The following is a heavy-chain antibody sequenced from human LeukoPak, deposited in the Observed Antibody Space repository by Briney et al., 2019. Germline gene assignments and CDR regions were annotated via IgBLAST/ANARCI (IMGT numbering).Heavy chain of an antibody. Sequence: SATLTLTCTASGGTFSSYYRTWIRQPPGKRLEWIGYIHPSGGTNNNPPLKSRLEISIDTSQNQFSLKLTSVTAADTAIYYCARVGDGNFDYWGEGALCTASS. CDR2: IHPSGGT. D-gene: IGHD3-16*01. V-gene: IGHV4-4*08. CDR1: GGTFSSYY. J-gene: IGHJ4*02. CDR3: ARVGDGNFDY.